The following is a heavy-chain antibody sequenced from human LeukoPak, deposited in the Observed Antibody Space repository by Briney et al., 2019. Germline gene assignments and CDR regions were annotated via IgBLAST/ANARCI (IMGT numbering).Heavy chain of an antibody. CDR2: ISSTGGST. V-gene: IGHV3-23*01. Sequence: GGSLRLSCAASGFIFSNYAMNWVRQAPGKGLEWVSGISSTGGSTYYADSVKGRFTISRDNSKSTLYLQMSSLRAEDTAVYYSARDRYSSAWNDPIYWGQGTLVTVSS. CDR3: ARDRYSSAWNDPIY. J-gene: IGHJ4*02. D-gene: IGHD6-19*01. CDR1: GFIFSNYA.